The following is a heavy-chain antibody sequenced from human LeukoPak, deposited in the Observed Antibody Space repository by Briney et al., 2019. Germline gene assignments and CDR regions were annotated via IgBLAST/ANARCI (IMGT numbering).Heavy chain of an antibody. D-gene: IGHD6-13*01. Sequence: SVKVSCKASGGTFGTYGLSWVRQAPGQGLEWMGGTIPLFGTANYAPDFQGRVTMTADKVLNVAYLELTSLRAEDTAVYYCARGEDSSSRWGKDVFDIWGLGTMVIVSS. J-gene: IGHJ3*02. V-gene: IGHV1-69*06. CDR2: TIPLFGTA. CDR1: GGTFGTYG. CDR3: ARGEDSSSRWGKDVFDI.